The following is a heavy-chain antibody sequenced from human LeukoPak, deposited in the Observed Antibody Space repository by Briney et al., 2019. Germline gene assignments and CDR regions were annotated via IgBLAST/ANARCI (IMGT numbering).Heavy chain of an antibody. V-gene: IGHV4-39*01. CDR3: ARLGITIFGVVTHSDY. CDR2: IYYSGST. CDR1: AASTTSSSYY. D-gene: IGHD3-3*01. Sequence: PSQPLSPTRTVSAASTTSSSYYWGWTRQPPGKGLEWIGSIYYSGSTYYNPSLKSRVTISVDTSKNQFSLKLSSVTAADTAVYYCARLGITIFGVVTHSDYWGQGTLVTVSS. J-gene: IGHJ4*02.